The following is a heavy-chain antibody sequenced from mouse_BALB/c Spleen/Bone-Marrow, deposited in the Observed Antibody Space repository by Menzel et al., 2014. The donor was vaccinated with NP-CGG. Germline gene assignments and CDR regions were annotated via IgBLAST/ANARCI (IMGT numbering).Heavy chain of an antibody. CDR3: ARVGYRHDGYAMDY. D-gene: IGHD2-14*01. J-gene: IGHJ4*01. Sequence: QLQLKHSGPGLVAPSQSLSITCTASGFSLTSYGVPWVRQPPGKGLKWLGEIWAGGITNYNSALMSRLSISKDNSKSQVFLKMNSLQTDDTAMYYCARVGYRHDGYAMDYWGQGTSVTVSS. V-gene: IGHV2-9*02. CDR1: GFSLTSYG. CDR2: IWAGGIT.